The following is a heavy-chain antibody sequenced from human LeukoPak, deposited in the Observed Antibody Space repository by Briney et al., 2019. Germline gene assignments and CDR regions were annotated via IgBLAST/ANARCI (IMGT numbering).Heavy chain of an antibody. J-gene: IGHJ4*02. CDR3: ARRRSGSSGPSSEQ. CDR2: MNPNRGNT. D-gene: IGHD6-6*01. Sequence: ASVKVSCKASGYTFTSYDINWVRQATGQGLEWMGWMNPNRGNTGYAQKFQGRVNMTRNNSINTAYMELSSLESEDTAVYYCARRRSGSSGPSSEQWGEGPLVTVSS. V-gene: IGHV1-8*01. CDR1: GYTFTSYD.